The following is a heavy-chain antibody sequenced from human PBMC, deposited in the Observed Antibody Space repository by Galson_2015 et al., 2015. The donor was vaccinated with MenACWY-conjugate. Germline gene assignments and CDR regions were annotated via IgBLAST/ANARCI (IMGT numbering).Heavy chain of an antibody. CDR3: AKKIDASGYFDS. V-gene: IGHV3-23*01. D-gene: IGHD3-22*01. CDR1: GFTFSAYA. CDR2: IRGSGDNS. Sequence: SLRLSCAASGFTFSAYAMTWVRQAPGKGLEWVSSIRGSGDNSYYADSVKGRFTISRDNSRSTLYLQMNSLRVDDTAVYFCAKKIDASGYFDSWGPGTLVTVSS. J-gene: IGHJ4*02.